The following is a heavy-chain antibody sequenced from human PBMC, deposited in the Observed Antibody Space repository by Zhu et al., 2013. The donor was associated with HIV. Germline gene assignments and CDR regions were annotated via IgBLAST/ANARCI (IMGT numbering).Heavy chain of an antibody. CDR1: GFTFTNYA. D-gene: IGHD3-16*01. V-gene: IGHV3-23*01. Sequence: EVQLLESGGGLVQPGGSLRLSCTASGFTFTNYAMNWVRQAPGMGLEWVSVISGSGGSTYYADSVKGRFTISRDNSKNTLYLQMYSLRAEDTAKYYCAKGFGGGGNSSPYYGMDVWGQGTTVTVSS. CDR3: AKGFGGGGNSSPYYGMDV. J-gene: IGHJ6*02. CDR2: ISGSGGST.